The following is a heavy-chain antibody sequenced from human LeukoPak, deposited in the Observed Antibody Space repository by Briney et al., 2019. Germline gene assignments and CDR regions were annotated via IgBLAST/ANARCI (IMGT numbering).Heavy chain of an antibody. CDR3: ASCGGSCYRGNDAFDI. CDR2: INPNSGGT. CDR1: GYTFTGYY. Sequence: ASVKVSCKASGYTFTGYYMRWVRQAPGQGLEWIGWINPNSGGTNYAQKFQGRVTMTRDTSISTAYMELSRLRSDDTAVYYCASCGGSCYRGNDAFDIWGQGTMVTVSS. J-gene: IGHJ3*02. V-gene: IGHV1-2*02. D-gene: IGHD2-15*01.